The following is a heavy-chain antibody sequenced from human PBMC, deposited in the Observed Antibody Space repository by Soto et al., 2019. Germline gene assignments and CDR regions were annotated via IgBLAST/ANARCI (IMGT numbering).Heavy chain of an antibody. CDR3: ARGGSLYWYFDL. Sequence: QVQLVQSGAEVKKPGASVKVSCKASGYTFTSYAMHWVRQAPGQRLGWMGWINAGNGNTKYSQKFQGRVTITRDTSARHAQMGLGRLRSEEQAVYYCARGGSLYWYFDLWGHGTLVTVSS. V-gene: IGHV1-3*01. CDR1: GYTFTSYA. CDR2: INAGNGNT. D-gene: IGHD1-26*01. J-gene: IGHJ2*01.